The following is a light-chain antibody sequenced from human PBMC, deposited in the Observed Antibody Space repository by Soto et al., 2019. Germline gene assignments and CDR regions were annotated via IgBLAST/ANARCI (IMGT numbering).Light chain of an antibody. Sequence: DIQMTQSPSTLSASVGDRVTITCRASQSISSWLAWYQQKPGIAPKLLIYEASTLNSGVPSRFSGIGSGTEFTLTISRLQPDDFATYYCQQYNGNSRTFGQGTKVEIK. CDR3: QQYNGNSRT. V-gene: IGKV1-5*03. CDR2: EAS. J-gene: IGKJ1*01. CDR1: QSISSW.